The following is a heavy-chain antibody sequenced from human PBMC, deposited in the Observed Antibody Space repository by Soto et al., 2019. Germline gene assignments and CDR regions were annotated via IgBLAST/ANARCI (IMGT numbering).Heavy chain of an antibody. V-gene: IGHV4-59*01. J-gene: IGHJ4*02. D-gene: IGHD3-22*01. CDR2: IYYSGST. CDR1: GGSISSYY. CDR3: ARGYYDSSGYYYEPYYFDY. Sequence: SETLSLTCTVSGGSISSYYWSWIRQPPGKGLEWIGYIYYSGSTNYNPPLKSRVTISVDTSKNQFSLKLSSVTAADTAVYYCARGYYDSSGYYYEPYYFDYWGQGTLVTVSS.